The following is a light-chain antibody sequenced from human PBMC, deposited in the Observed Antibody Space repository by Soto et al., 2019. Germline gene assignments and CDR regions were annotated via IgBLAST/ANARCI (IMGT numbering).Light chain of an antibody. V-gene: IGKV1-5*01. CDR1: RSISDW. Sequence: DIQMTQSPSTLSQSVGDRVTITCRASRSISDWLAWYQPKPGKAPKLLIFDASSRKSGVPSRFSGSGSGTEFTLTISSLQPDDVATYYCLQYDSHSWTFGQGTKLEI. CDR2: DAS. CDR3: LQYDSHSWT. J-gene: IGKJ1*01.